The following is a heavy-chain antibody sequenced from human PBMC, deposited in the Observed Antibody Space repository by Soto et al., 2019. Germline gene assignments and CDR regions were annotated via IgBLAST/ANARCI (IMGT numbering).Heavy chain of an antibody. J-gene: IGHJ6*02. CDR1: GFTFSSYS. D-gene: IGHD3-22*01. V-gene: IGHV3-21*01. CDR2: ISSSSSYI. CDR3: AGGSGYYYDYYYGMDV. Sequence: GGSLRLSCAASGFTFSSYSMNWVRQAPGKGLEWVSSISSSSSYIYYADSVKGRFTISRDNAKNSLYLQMNSLRAEDTAVYYCAGGSGYYYDYYYGMDVWGQGTTVTVSS.